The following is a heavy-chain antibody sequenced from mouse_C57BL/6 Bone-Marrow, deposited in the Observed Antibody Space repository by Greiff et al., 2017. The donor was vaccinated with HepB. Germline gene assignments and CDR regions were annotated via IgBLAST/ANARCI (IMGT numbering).Heavy chain of an antibody. CDR2: ILPSIGRT. D-gene: IGHD2-3*01. CDR1: DSEVFPIAY. Sequence: QVQLQQSGSELRSTGSSVKLSCKDFDSEVFPIAYMSWVKQKPGHGFEWIGGILPSIGRTIYGEKFEDKATLDADTLSNTAYLELNSLTSEDSAIYYCAWHDGYWAWFAYWGQGTLVTVSA. CDR3: AWHDGYWAWFAY. V-gene: IGHV15-2*01. J-gene: IGHJ3*01.